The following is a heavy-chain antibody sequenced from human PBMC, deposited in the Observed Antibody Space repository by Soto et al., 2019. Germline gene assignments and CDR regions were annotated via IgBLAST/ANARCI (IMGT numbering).Heavy chain of an antibody. CDR3: ASRETAAGTDRWFVL. Sequence: SESLSLTCTVSGGSISSGDYYWSWIRQPTGKGLEWIGYIYYSGSTYYSPSLKSRVTISVDTSKNQFSLKPSSVTAADAAVDYCASRETAAGTDRWFVLWDQGTLVTVSS. J-gene: IGHJ5*02. CDR1: GGSISSGDYY. CDR2: IYYSGST. V-gene: IGHV4-30-4*01. D-gene: IGHD6-13*01.